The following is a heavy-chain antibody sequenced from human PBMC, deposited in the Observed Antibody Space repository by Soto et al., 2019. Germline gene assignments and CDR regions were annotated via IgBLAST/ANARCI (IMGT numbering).Heavy chain of an antibody. CDR3: AKKRGAMIYAISVYGMDV. D-gene: IGHD2-8*01. CDR2: ISGSADST. Sequence: EVQLLESGGGFIHPGGSLGLSCAASGFSFSSFAMNWVRQAPGKGLEWVSIISGSADSTFYADSVKGRFTISRDNSKSTQYLQINSLRAADTSVYYCAKKRGAMIYAISVYGMDVWGQGTTVTVSS. CDR1: GFSFSSFA. J-gene: IGHJ6*02. V-gene: IGHV3-23*01.